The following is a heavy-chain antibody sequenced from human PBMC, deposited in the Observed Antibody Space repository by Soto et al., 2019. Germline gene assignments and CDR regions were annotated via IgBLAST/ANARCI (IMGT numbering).Heavy chain of an antibody. Sequence: SETLSLTCTVSGGSIRNNYWSWIRQPPGKGLEWVGYIYYTGTSKYNPSLKSRVTISVDSSKNQFSLKLDSVTAADTAVYYCARLGGYYQAFDNWGQGTLVTSPQ. J-gene: IGHJ4*02. CDR1: GGSIRNNY. CDR3: ARLGGYYQAFDN. V-gene: IGHV4-59*08. CDR2: IYYTGTS. D-gene: IGHD3-3*01.